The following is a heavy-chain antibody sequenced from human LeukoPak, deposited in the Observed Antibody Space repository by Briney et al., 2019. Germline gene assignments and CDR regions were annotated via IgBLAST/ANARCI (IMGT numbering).Heavy chain of an antibody. D-gene: IGHD1-26*01. Sequence: PSETLSLTCTVSGGSISSYYWSWIRQPPGKGLEWIGYIYYSGSTNYNPSLKSRVTISVDTSKNQFSLKLSSVTAADTAVYYCARGVGVTQFDPWGQGTLVTVSS. V-gene: IGHV4-59*01. CDR3: ARGVGVTQFDP. CDR1: GGSISSYY. J-gene: IGHJ5*02. CDR2: IYYSGST.